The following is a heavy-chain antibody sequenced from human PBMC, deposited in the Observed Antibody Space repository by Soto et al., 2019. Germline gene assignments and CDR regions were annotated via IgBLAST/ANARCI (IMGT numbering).Heavy chain of an antibody. CDR3: AAPRDEYGSGVSWFTYGMDI. V-gene: IGHV3-23*01. CDR2: LDGAGGST. CDR1: GFTFSDFA. D-gene: IGHD3-10*01. Sequence: SLRLSCLASGFTFSDFAMTWVRHVPGRGLEWVASLDGAGGSTYYAESVRGRFSISRDNSQNTLFLQMKRLTVDDTAIYYCAAPRDEYGSGVSWFTYGMDIWGQGTTVTVSS. J-gene: IGHJ6*02.